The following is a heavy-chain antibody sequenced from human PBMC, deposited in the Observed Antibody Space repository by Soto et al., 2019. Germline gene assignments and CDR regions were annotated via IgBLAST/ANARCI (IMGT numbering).Heavy chain of an antibody. V-gene: IGHV3-23*01. D-gene: IGHD1-26*01. CDR2: ISFSSSSS. CDR1: GFTFSSSA. J-gene: IGHJ4*02. Sequence: GGSLRLSCAASGFTFSSSAMSWVRQAPGKGLEWVSAISFSSSSSHYADPVKGRFTISRDNSKSTLYLQMNSLRAEDTAVYYCAKEISWDYYFDYWGQGALVTVS. CDR3: AKEISWDYYFDY.